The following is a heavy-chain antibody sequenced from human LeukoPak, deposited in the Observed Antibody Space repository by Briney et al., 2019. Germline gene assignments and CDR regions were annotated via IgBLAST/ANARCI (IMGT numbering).Heavy chain of an antibody. CDR1: GGSFSGYY. V-gene: IGHV4-34*01. CDR3: ARGPGPFY. J-gene: IGHJ4*02. Sequence: SETLSLTCAVYGGSFSGYYWSWIRQPPGKGLEWIGEINHSGSTNYNPSLKSRVTISVDTSKNQFSLKLSSVTAADTAVYYCARGPGPFYWGQGTLVTVSS. CDR2: INHSGST.